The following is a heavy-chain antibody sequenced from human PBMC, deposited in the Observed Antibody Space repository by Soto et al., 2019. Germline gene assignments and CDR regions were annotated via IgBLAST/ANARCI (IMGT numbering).Heavy chain of an antibody. CDR3: ARGILV. J-gene: IGHJ4*02. Sequence: QLQEPGPGLVEPSQTLSLTCTVSGGSIHSGGYCWSWIRQHPGKGLDWIGCVSYGGSTSYNPSLKSRLTISVDTAKKQFSLKLSSVTAADTPVYYCARGILVWGQGTLITLSS. CDR2: VSYGGST. CDR1: GGSIHSGGYC. V-gene: IGHV4-31*03. D-gene: IGHD5-18*01.